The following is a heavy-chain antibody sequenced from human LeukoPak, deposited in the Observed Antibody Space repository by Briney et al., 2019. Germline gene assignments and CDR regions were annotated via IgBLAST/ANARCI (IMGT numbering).Heavy chain of an antibody. Sequence: ASVKVPCKASGYTFTSYYMHWVRQAPGQGLEWMGIINPSGGSTSYAQKFQGRVTMTRDASTSTVYMELSSLRSEDTAVYYCAREDDILTGFDYWGQGTLVTVSS. D-gene: IGHD3-9*01. J-gene: IGHJ4*02. V-gene: IGHV1-46*01. CDR1: GYTFTSYY. CDR2: INPSGGST. CDR3: AREDDILTGFDY.